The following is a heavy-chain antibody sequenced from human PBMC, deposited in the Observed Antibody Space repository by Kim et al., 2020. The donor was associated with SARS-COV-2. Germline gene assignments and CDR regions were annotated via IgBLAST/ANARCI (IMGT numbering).Heavy chain of an antibody. V-gene: IGHV3-33*01. CDR3: ARDPSGYSSSWTFDY. CDR1: GFTFSSYG. CDR2: IWYDGSNK. J-gene: IGHJ4*02. D-gene: IGHD6-13*01. Sequence: GGSLRLSCAASGFTFSSYGMHWVRQALGKGLEWVAVIWYDGSNKYYADSVKGRFTISRDNSKNTLYLQMNSLRAEDTAVYYCARDPSGYSSSWTFDYWGQGTLVTVSS.